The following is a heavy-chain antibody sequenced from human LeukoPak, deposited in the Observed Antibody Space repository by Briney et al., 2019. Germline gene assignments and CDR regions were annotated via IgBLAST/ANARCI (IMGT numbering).Heavy chain of an antibody. Sequence: SETLSLTCTVSGGSISSGSYYWSWIRQPPGKGLEWIGSMFHLGNTYYNPSLKSRITVSLDTTENQFSLKMTSVTAADTAVYYCATSSSSAYFDDSWGQGILVTVSS. CDR2: MFHLGNT. J-gene: IGHJ4*02. CDR3: ATSSSSAYFDDS. CDR1: GGSISSGSYY. D-gene: IGHD3-22*01. V-gene: IGHV4-39*07.